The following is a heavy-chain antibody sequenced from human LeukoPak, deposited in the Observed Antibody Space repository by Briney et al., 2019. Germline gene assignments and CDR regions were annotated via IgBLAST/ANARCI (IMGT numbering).Heavy chain of an antibody. CDR1: GGTFSSYA. Sequence: SVKVSCKASGGTFSSYAVSWVRQAPGQGLEWMGGIIPIFGTANYAQKFQGRVTITADESTSTAYMELSSLRSEDTAVYYCARDRRWLQLLSLDYWGQGTLVTVSS. V-gene: IGHV1-69*13. CDR3: ARDRRWLQLLSLDY. D-gene: IGHD5-24*01. CDR2: IIPIFGTA. J-gene: IGHJ4*02.